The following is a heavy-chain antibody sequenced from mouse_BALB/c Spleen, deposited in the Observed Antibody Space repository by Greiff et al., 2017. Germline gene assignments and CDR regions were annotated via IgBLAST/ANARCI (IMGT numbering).Heavy chain of an antibody. D-gene: IGHD1-1*01. V-gene: IGHV1-80*01. CDR2: IYPGDGDT. CDR3: ARWDYGSSYPFAY. Sequence: VQLQQSGAELVRPGSSVKISCKASGYAFSSYWMNWVKQRPGQGLDWIGQIYPGDGDTNYNGKFKGKATLTADKSSSTAYMQLSSLTSEDSAVYFCARWDYGSSYPFAYWGQGTLVTVSA. J-gene: IGHJ3*01. CDR1: GYAFSSYW.